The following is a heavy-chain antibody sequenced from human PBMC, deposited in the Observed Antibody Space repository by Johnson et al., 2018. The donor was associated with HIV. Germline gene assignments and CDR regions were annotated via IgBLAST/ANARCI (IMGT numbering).Heavy chain of an antibody. CDR1: GFTFSSYA. CDR3: ARAIGDGYPGMKAFDI. Sequence: QEQLVESGGGVVRPGGSLRVSCAASGFTFSSYAMHWVRQAPGKGLDWVAVISYDGSNKYYADSVKGRFTISRNNSKNTLYLQMNSLRAEDTAVYYCARAIGDGYPGMKAFDIWGQGTMVTVSS. D-gene: IGHD5-24*01. J-gene: IGHJ3*02. V-gene: IGHV3-30*04. CDR2: ISYDGSNK.